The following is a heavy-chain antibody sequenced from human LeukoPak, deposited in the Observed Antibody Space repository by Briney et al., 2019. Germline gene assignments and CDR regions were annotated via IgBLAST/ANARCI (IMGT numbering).Heavy chain of an antibody. CDR1: GFTFDDYM. D-gene: IGHD2-21*01. CDR3: AKDVATVGIVDF. CDR2: ISWDGNSI. V-gene: IGHV3-43*01. J-gene: IGHJ4*02. Sequence: PGGSLRLSCAASGFTFDDYMMHWVRQAPGKGLEWGALISWDGNSIYYADSVKGRFTISRDNGKNSLYLQMLNLRTEDTAFYYCAKDVATVGIVDFWGQGTLVTVSS.